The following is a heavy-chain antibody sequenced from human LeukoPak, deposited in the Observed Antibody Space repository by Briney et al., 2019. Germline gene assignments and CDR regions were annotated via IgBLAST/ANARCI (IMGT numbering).Heavy chain of an antibody. CDR1: GYTFTGNY. CDR2: INPDSGGT. D-gene: IGHD2-15*01. CDR3: TRAAYCSGGSCSDWFDP. Sequence: ASVKVSCKASGYTFTGNYMYWVRQAPGQGLEWMGWINPDSGGTNYAQKFQGRVTMTRDTSISTAYMELSRLRSDDTAVYYCTRAAYCSGGSCSDWFDPWGQGTLVTVPS. J-gene: IGHJ5*02. V-gene: IGHV1-2*02.